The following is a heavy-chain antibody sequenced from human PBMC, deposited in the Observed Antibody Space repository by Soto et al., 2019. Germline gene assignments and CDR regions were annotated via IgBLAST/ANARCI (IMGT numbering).Heavy chain of an antibody. J-gene: IGHJ6*02. V-gene: IGHV3-7*01. CDR3: ARDADASGWYHYGMDV. Sequence: PVGSLRLSCAASGFSLSSYWMNWVRQAPVKGLEWVANIKQDGSEKYYVDSVKGRFFISRDNAKNSLYLQMNSLRAEDTAVYYCARDADASGWYHYGMDVWGQGTVVTVSS. CDR2: IKQDGSEK. D-gene: IGHD6-19*01. CDR1: GFSLSSYW.